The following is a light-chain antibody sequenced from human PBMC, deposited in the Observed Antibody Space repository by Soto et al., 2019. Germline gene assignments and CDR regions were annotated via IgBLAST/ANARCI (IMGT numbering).Light chain of an antibody. V-gene: IGKV1-8*01. Sequence: AIRMTQSPSSFSASTGDRVTITCRASQGISSYLAWYQQKPEKAPKLLIYAASTLQSGVPSRFSGSRSGTDFTLTISCLQSEDFATYYCQQYYSYPRTFGQGTKVEIK. CDR1: QGISSY. CDR3: QQYYSYPRT. CDR2: AAS. J-gene: IGKJ1*01.